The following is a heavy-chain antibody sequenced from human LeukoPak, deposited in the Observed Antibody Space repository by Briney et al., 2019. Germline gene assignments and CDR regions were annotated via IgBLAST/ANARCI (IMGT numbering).Heavy chain of an antibody. J-gene: IGHJ5*02. CDR3: AREGYYDSSGYS. CDR2: IYYSGST. V-gene: IGHV4-31*03. CDR1: GGSISSGGYY. D-gene: IGHD3-22*01. Sequence: SQTLSLTCTVSGGSISSGGYYWSWIRQHPGKGLEWIGYIYYSGSTYYNPSLKSRVTISVDTSKNQFSLKLSSVTAADAAVYYCAREGYYDSSGYSWGQGTLVTVSS.